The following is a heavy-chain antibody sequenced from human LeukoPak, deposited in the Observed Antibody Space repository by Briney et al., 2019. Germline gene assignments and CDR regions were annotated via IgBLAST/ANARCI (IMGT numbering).Heavy chain of an antibody. CDR1: GHTFTSYG. D-gene: IGHD3-10*01. V-gene: IGHV1-18*01. CDR3: ARTYYYGSGSYYNNWFDP. J-gene: IGHJ5*02. CDR2: ISAYNGNT. Sequence: ASVKVSCKASGHTFTSYGISWVRQAPGQGLEWMGWISAYNGNTNYAQKLQGRVTMTTDTSTSTAYMELRSLRSDDTAVYYCARTYYYGSGSYYNNWFDPWGQGTLVTVSS.